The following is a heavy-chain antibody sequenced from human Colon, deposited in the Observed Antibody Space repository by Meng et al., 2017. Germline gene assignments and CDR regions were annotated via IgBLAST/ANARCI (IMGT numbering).Heavy chain of an antibody. CDR1: GGSINSGGNY. D-gene: IGHD1-26*01. CDR2: IYKTGDN. Sequence: QVELQGSGPGLVKPSQTLSLTCTVSGGSINSGGNYWSWIRQHPGKGLEWMGYIYKTGDNYYNPSPKSQVTISIDTSKNQFSLNLTSVTAADTAVYYCARARGGIVAEFFDYWGQGILVTVSS. J-gene: IGHJ4*02. V-gene: IGHV4-31*01. CDR3: ARARGGIVAEFFDY.